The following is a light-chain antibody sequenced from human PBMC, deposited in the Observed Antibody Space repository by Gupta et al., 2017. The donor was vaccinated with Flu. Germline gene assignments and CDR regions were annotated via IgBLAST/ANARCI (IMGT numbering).Light chain of an antibody. CDR3: KQTKRTPKT. CDR2: VAY. V-gene: IGKV2-28*01. J-gene: IGKJ1*01. Sequence: VTPGEAAGECSSPSQRRRHSNRSNFVGWYQKKPGQSTQLLIDVAYRRAGGVPNWCSGREAGTDFTLKSSRVEDEDVGFYYWKQTKRTPKTFGQGTKLEIK. CDR1: QRRRHSNRSNF.